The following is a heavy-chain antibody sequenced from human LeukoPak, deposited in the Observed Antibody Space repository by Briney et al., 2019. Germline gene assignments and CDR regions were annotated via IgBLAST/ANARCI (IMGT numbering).Heavy chain of an antibody. CDR1: GYTFTSYY. V-gene: IGHV1-46*01. CDR3: VRDMIPMITFGGLIVFDY. J-gene: IGHJ4*02. Sequence: GASVKVSCKASGYTFTSYYMHWVRQAPGQGLEWMGIINPSGGSTSYAQKFQDRVTMTTDTSTSTAYMELRSLRSDDTAMYYCVRDMIPMITFGGLIVFDYWGQGTLVTVSS. D-gene: IGHD3-16*02. CDR2: INPSGGST.